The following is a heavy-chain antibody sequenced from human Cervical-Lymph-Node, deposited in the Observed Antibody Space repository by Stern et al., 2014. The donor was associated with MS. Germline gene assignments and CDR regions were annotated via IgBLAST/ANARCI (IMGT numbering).Heavy chain of an antibody. J-gene: IGHJ6*02. CDR2: IDWDDDK. CDR3: ARICPIYSSMPQDYYYYGMDV. Sequence: QVTLKESGPALVKPTQTLTLTCTFSGFSLSTSGMCVSWIRQPPGKALEWLARIDWDDDKYYSTSLKTRLTISKDTSKNQVVLTMTNMDPVDTATYYCARICPIYSSMPQDYYYYGMDVWGQGTTVTVSS. D-gene: IGHD6-13*01. V-gene: IGHV2-70*15. CDR1: GFSLSTSGMC.